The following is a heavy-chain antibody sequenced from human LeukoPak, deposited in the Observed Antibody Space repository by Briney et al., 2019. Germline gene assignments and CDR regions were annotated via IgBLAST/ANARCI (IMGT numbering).Heavy chain of an antibody. J-gene: IGHJ3*02. CDR3: AKDLGSGSYPDAFDI. CDR2: IRYDGSNK. CDR1: GFTFSRFG. Sequence: GGSLRLSCAASGFTFSRFGMHWVRQAPGQGLEWVAFIRYDGSNKYYADSVKGRFTISRDNSKNTLYLQMNSLRAEDTAVYYCAKDLGSGSYPDAFDIWGQGTMVTVSS. V-gene: IGHV3-30*02. D-gene: IGHD3-10*01.